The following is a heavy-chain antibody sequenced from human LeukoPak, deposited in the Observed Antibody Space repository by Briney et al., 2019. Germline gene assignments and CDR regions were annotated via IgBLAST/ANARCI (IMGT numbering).Heavy chain of an antibody. CDR2: ISWNSGSI. D-gene: IGHD2-15*01. J-gene: IGHJ4*02. V-gene: IGHV3-9*01. CDR3: ARVYCSGGSCYSGYFDY. CDR1: GFTFDDYA. Sequence: GGSLRLSCAASGFTFDDYAMHWVRHAPGKGLEWVSGISWNSGSIGYADSVKGRFTISRDNAKNSLYLQMNSLRAEDTAVCYCARVYCSGGSCYSGYFDYWGQGTLVAVSS.